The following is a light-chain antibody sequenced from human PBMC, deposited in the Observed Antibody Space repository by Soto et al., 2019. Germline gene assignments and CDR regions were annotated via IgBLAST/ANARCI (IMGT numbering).Light chain of an antibody. CDR3: QQYDSWWT. Sequence: DIQMTQSPSSVSSPVGDRVTITCRASQGISSWLAWYQQKPGKAPTLLIYDASSLESGVPSRFSGSGSGTEFTLTISSLQPDDFATYYCQQYDSWWTFGQGTKVDIK. CDR2: DAS. CDR1: QGISSW. V-gene: IGKV1-5*01. J-gene: IGKJ1*01.